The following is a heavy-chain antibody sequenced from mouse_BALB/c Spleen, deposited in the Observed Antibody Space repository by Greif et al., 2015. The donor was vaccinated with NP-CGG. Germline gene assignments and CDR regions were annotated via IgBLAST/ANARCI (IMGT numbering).Heavy chain of an antibody. CDR3: NYGYDVSAWFAY. Sequence: EVQVVESGAELVRSGASVKLSCTASGFNIKDYYMHWVNQRPEQGLEWIGWIDPENGDTEYAPKFQGKATMTADTSSNTAYLQLSSLTSEDTAVYYCNYGYDVSAWFAYWGQGTLVTVSA. CDR1: GFNIKDYY. J-gene: IGHJ3*01. D-gene: IGHD2-2*01. V-gene: IGHV14-4*02. CDR2: IDPENGDT.